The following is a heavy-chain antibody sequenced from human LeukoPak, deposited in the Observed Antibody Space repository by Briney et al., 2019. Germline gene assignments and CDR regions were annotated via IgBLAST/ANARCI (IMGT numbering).Heavy chain of an antibody. Sequence: TSVKVSCKTSGYTFTAFFIHWVRQAPGQGLEWMGWLNPNSGGTNYAQKFQGRVTMTRDTSISTAYMELSRLRSDDTAVYFCARVGAAYQDSNYWGQGTLVTVSS. V-gene: IGHV1-2*02. CDR3: ARVGAAYQDSNY. J-gene: IGHJ4*02. CDR1: GYTFTAFF. CDR2: LNPNSGGT. D-gene: IGHD1-26*01.